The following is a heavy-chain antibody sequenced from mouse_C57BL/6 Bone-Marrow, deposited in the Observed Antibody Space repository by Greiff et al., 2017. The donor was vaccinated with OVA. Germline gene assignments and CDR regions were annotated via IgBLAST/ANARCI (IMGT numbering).Heavy chain of an antibody. V-gene: IGHV1-26*01. J-gene: IGHJ1*03. CDR1: GYTFTDYY. CDR2: INPNNGGT. CDR3: ARRTVRYGSSYWYFDV. Sequence: VQLQQSGPELVKPGASVKISCKASGYTFTDYYMNWVKQSHGKSLEWIGDINPNNGGTSYNQKFKGKATLTVDKSSSTAYMELRSLTSEDSAVYYCARRTVRYGSSYWYFDVWGTGTTVTVSS. D-gene: IGHD1-1*01.